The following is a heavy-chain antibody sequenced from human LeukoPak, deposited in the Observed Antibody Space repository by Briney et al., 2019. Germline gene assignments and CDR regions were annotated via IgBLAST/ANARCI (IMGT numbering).Heavy chain of an antibody. CDR1: GFTFSSYA. Sequence: GGSLRLSCAASGFTFSSYAMNWVRQAPGKGLEWVSGTSGSGNRTYYADSVKGRFTISRDNSKNTLYLQMNSLRAEDTAIYYCAKAALYRSGSYYAYYFDFWGQGTLVTVSS. CDR3: AKAALYRSGSYYAYYFDF. D-gene: IGHD3-10*01. CDR2: TSGSGNRT. V-gene: IGHV3-23*01. J-gene: IGHJ4*02.